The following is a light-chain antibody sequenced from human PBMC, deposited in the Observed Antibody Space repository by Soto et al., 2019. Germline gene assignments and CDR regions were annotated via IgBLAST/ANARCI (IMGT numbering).Light chain of an antibody. CDR1: SSNIGSNS. CDR2: KNS. V-gene: IGLV1-47*01. Sequence: QSVLTQPPSASGTPGQRVTISCSGSSSNIGSNSVYWYQQLPGTAPKLLIFKNSQRPSVVPDRFSGSKSGTSASLDVSGLRSWDEADYYCAAWDDRLRGFLFGPGTKLTVL. J-gene: IGLJ1*01. CDR3: AAWDDRLRGFL.